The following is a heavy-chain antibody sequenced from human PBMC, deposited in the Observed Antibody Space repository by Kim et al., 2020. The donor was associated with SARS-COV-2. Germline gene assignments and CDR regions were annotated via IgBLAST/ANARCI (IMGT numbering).Heavy chain of an antibody. CDR2: ISSSGSTI. D-gene: IGHD6-6*01. Sequence: GGSLRLSCAASGFTFSSYEMNWVRQAPGKGLEWVSYISSSGSTIYYADSVKGRFTISRDNAKNSLYLQMNSLRAEDTAVYYCARDNSGSSSSDHFDYWGHGTLVTSPQ. CDR1: GFTFSSYE. V-gene: IGHV3-48*03. CDR3: ARDNSGSSSSDHFDY. J-gene: IGHJ4*01.